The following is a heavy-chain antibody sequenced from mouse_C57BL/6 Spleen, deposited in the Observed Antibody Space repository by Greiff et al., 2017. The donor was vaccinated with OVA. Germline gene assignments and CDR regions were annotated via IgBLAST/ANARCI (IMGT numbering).Heavy chain of an antibody. CDR1: GFTFSSYG. CDR2: ISSGGSYT. J-gene: IGHJ1*03. V-gene: IGHV5-6*01. CDR3: ARGEPRYFDV. Sequence: EVHLVESGGDLVKPGGSLKLSCAASGFTFSSYGMSWVRQTPDKRLEWVATISSGGSYTYYPDSVKGRFTISRDNAKNTLYLQMSSLKSEDTAMYYCARGEPRYFDVWGTGTTVTVSS.